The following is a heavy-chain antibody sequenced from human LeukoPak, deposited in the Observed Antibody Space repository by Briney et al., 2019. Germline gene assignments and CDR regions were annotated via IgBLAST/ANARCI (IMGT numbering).Heavy chain of an antibody. D-gene: IGHD3-3*01. CDR1: GGSISSDY. V-gene: IGHV4-59*08. Sequence: NSSETLSLTCNVSGGSISSDYWSWIRQPPGKGLEWIGNIYYSGSTNYNPSLKSRVTISVDPSKSHFSLNLTSVTAADTAVYYCARRITIFGVAYDYWGQGTLVTVSS. CDR3: ARRITIFGVAYDY. CDR2: IYYSGST. J-gene: IGHJ4*02.